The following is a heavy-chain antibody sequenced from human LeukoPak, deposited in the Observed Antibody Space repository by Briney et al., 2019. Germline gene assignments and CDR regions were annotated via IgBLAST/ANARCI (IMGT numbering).Heavy chain of an antibody. CDR2: INPNSGGT. CDR1: GYTFTGYY. Sequence: ASVKVSCKASGYTFTGYYMRWVRQAPGQGLEWMGWINPNSGGTNYAQKFQGRVTMTRDTPISTAYMELSRLRSDDTAVYYCARGPTYCSSTSCYTLSHFSHYYGMDVWGQGTTVTVSS. CDR3: ARGPTYCSSTSCYTLSHFSHYYGMDV. J-gene: IGHJ6*02. V-gene: IGHV1-2*02. D-gene: IGHD2-2*02.